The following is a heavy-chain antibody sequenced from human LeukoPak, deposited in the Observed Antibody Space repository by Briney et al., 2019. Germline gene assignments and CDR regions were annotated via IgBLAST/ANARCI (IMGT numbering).Heavy chain of an antibody. CDR3: ASTGANLGYCSGGSCYSNDY. V-gene: IGHV4-34*01. J-gene: IGHJ4*02. CDR1: GGSFSGYY. Sequence: SETLSLTCAVYGGSFSGYYWRWIRQPPGKGLEWIGEINHSGSTNYNPSLKSRVTISVDTSKNQFSLKLSSVTAADTAVYYCASTGANLGYCSGGSCYSNDYWGQGTLVTVSS. D-gene: IGHD2-15*01. CDR2: INHSGST.